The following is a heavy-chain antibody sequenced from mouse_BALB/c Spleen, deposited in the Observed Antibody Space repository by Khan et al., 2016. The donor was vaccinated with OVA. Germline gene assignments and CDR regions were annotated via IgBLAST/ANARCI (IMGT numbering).Heavy chain of an antibody. CDR2: ISSGGTS. CDR1: GFTFSNYA. V-gene: IGHV5-6-5*01. Sequence: EVELVESGGDLVKPGGSLKLSCAASGFTFSNYAMSWVRQTPEKRLAWVASISSGGTSYVPDSVKGRFAISRENGRNILYLQMSSLRSEDTAMYYCTRDYWFTYWGQGTLVTVSA. J-gene: IGHJ3*01. CDR3: TRDYWFTY.